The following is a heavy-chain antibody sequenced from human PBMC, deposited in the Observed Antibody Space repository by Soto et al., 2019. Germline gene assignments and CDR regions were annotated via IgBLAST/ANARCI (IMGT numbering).Heavy chain of an antibody. CDR1: GGTFSSYS. J-gene: IGHJ6*02. Sequence: AAVKVPYKASGGTFSSYSISWVRQAPAQGLEWMGGIIPIFGTTNYAQKFQGRVTITADKSTSKAYMELSSLRSEDTAVYYCARDKSGAKDIVVVPAATRYYFYGMDVWGRGTTVTVSS. CDR3: ARDKSGAKDIVVVPAATRYYFYGMDV. V-gene: IGHV1-69*06. CDR2: IIPIFGTT. D-gene: IGHD2-2*01.